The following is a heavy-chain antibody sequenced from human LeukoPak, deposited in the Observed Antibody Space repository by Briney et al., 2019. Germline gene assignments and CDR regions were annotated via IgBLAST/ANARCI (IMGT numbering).Heavy chain of an antibody. CDR2: INTDDSST. CDR1: GFTFSSYW. D-gene: IGHD6-13*01. Sequence: GGSLRLTCAASGFTFSSYWTYWVRQAPGKGLVWVSRINTDDSSTNYADSVKGRFTMSRDNAKNTLYLQMDSLRAEDTAVYYCARASGYSNTWFDAFDIWAQRTMLTVSS. J-gene: IGHJ3*02. V-gene: IGHV3-74*01. CDR3: ARASGYSNTWFDAFDI.